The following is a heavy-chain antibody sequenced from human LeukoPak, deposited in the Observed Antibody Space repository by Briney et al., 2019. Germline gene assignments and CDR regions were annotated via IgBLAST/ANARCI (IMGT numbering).Heavy chain of an antibody. CDR2: IKRDGSEK. V-gene: IGHV3-7*04. J-gene: IGHJ4*02. Sequence: GGSPRLSCAASGFNFDNYWMTWVRQAPGKGLEWVANIKRDGSEKHYLDSVKGRFTISRDNAQKSLYLQMNSLRAEDTAVYYCARDWLEKHFDYWGQGTLVTVSS. CDR3: ARDWLEKHFDY. D-gene: IGHD6-19*01. CDR1: GFNFDNYW.